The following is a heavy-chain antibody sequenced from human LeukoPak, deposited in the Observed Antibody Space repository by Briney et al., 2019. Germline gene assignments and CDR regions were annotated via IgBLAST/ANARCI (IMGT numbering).Heavy chain of an antibody. Sequence: ASVKVSCKASDYTFTTYGISWVRQAPGQGFEWMGWISEYNGNTKYAQKLQGRVTMTRDTSISTAYMELSRLRSDDTAVYYCARGGYCSSTSCFNFDYWGQGTLVTVSS. V-gene: IGHV1-18*01. CDR1: DYTFTTYG. CDR2: ISEYNGNT. D-gene: IGHD2-2*01. J-gene: IGHJ4*02. CDR3: ARGGYCSSTSCFNFDY.